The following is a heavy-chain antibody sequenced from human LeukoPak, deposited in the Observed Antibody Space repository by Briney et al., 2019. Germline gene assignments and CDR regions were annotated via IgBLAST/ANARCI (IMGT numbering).Heavy chain of an antibody. D-gene: IGHD5-18*01. CDR3: ATASRIYSYGYYYYYYMDV. J-gene: IGHJ6*03. CDR2: IYYSGST. Sequence: PSQTLSLTCAVSGGSVSSGGYYWSWIRQHPGKGLEWIGYIYYSGSTYYNPSLKGRVTISVDTSKNQFSLKLSSVTAADTAVYYCATASRIYSYGYYYYYYMDVWGKGTTVTVSS. V-gene: IGHV4-31*11. CDR1: GGSVSSGGYY.